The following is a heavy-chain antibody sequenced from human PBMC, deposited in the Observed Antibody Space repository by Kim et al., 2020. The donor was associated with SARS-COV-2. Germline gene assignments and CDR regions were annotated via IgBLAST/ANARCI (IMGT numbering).Heavy chain of an antibody. V-gene: IGHV1-18*01. CDR2: KT. D-gene: IGHD3-16*01. Sequence: KTNYARKLQGRVTKTPDTSTSTAYMELRSLRSDDTAVYYCAREIMDGMDVWGQGTTVTVSS. CDR3: AREIMDGMDV. J-gene: IGHJ6*02.